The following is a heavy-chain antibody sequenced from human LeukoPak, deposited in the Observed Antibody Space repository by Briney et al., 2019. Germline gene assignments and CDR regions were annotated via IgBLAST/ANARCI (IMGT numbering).Heavy chain of an antibody. J-gene: IGHJ5*02. Sequence: MTGGSLRLSCAASGFTFSSYSMNWVRQAPGKGLEWVSSISSSSSYIYYADSVKGRFTISRDNAKNSLYLQMNSLRAEDTAVYYCARDSYQDYYGRFDPWGQGTLVIVSS. CDR1: GFTFSSYS. V-gene: IGHV3-21*01. D-gene: IGHD3-10*01. CDR3: ARDSYQDYYGRFDP. CDR2: ISSSSSYI.